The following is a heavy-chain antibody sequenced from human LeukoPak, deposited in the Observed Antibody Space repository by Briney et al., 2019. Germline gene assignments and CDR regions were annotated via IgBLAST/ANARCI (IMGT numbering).Heavy chain of an antibody. V-gene: IGHV3-21*01. Sequence: PGGSLRLSCAASGFTFSSYGIHWVRQAPGKGLEWVSSISSSSSYIYYADSVKGRFTISRDNAKNSLYLQMNSLRAEDTAVYYCASDPDYGGNSVYYWGQGTLVTVSS. CDR1: GFTFSSYG. J-gene: IGHJ4*02. CDR2: ISSSSSYI. D-gene: IGHD4-23*01. CDR3: ASDPDYGGNSVYY.